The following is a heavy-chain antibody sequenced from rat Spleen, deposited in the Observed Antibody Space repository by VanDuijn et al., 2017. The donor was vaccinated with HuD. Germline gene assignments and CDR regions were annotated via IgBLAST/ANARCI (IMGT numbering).Heavy chain of an antibody. D-gene: IGHD1-11*01. V-gene: IGHV5-25*01. Sequence: EVQLVESGGGLVQPGRSLKLSCAASGFTYSDYVMAWVRQAPTKGLEWVASISTGGGNTYYRDSVKGRFTISRDNAKSTLYLQMNSLRSEDTATYYCARPAEGIVSSYVMDAWGQGASVTVSS. CDR1: GFTYSDYV. J-gene: IGHJ4*01. CDR3: ARPAEGIVSSYVMDA. CDR2: ISTGGGNT.